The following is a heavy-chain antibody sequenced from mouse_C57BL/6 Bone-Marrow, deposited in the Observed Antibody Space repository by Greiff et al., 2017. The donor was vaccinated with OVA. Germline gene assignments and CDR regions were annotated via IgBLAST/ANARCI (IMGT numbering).Heavy chain of an antibody. V-gene: IGHV1-18*01. J-gene: IGHJ2*01. D-gene: IGHD1-1*01. CDR2: INPNNGGT. CDR1: GYTFTDYN. CDR3: ARCYYGSSLTFDY. Sequence: EVQLQQSGPELVKPGASVKIPCKASGYTFTDYNMDWVKQSHGKSLEWIGDINPNNGGTIYNQKFKGKATLTVDKSSSTAYMELRSLTSEDTAVYYCARCYYGSSLTFDYWGQGTTLTVSS.